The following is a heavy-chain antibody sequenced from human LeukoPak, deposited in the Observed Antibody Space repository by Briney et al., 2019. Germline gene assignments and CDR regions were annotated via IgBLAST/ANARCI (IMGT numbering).Heavy chain of an antibody. V-gene: IGHV3-53*01. CDR3: AREAYSSGWYKDY. Sequence: PGGSLRLSCAASGFTVSSNYMSWVRQAPGKGLEWVSVIYSDGSTYYADSVKGRFTISRDNSKNTLYLQMNTLRAEDTAVYYCAREAYSSGWYKDYWGQGTLVTVS. J-gene: IGHJ4*02. D-gene: IGHD6-19*01. CDR2: IYSDGST. CDR1: GFTVSSNY.